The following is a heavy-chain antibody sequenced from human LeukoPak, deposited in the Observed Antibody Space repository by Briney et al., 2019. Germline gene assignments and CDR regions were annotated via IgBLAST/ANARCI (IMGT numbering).Heavy chain of an antibody. CDR2: IYYTGST. D-gene: IGHD1-1*01. CDR1: GDSITNFY. J-gene: IGHJ3*02. Sequence: SEILSLTCTVSGDSITNFYWNWLRQPPGKGLEWIGYIYYTGSTTFNPSLKSRVTMSVDTSKNQFSLKLSSVTAADTAVDFCARWMGTWNAFDIWGQGTVVTVSS. CDR3: ARWMGTWNAFDI. V-gene: IGHV4-59*01.